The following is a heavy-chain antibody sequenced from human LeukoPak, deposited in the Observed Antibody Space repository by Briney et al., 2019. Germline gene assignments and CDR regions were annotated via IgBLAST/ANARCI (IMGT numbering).Heavy chain of an antibody. CDR2: ISYDGRNK. Sequence: GGSLRLSCAASGFTFSSYGMHWVRQAPGKGLEWVAVISYDGRNKYYADSVKGRFTISRDNSKNTLYLQMNSLRAEDTAVYYCAKIGRNGYSSGWYSATYYYYMDVWGKGTTVTVSS. J-gene: IGHJ6*03. V-gene: IGHV3-30*18. D-gene: IGHD6-19*01. CDR1: GFTFSSYG. CDR3: AKIGRNGYSSGWYSATYYYYMDV.